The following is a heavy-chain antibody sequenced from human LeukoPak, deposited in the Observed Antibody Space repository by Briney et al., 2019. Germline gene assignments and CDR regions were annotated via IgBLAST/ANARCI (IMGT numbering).Heavy chain of an antibody. CDR1: GGTFSSYA. J-gene: IGHJ6*02. V-gene: IGHV1-69*04. CDR3: ARDHVDTAMVGIYYYYYGMDV. D-gene: IGHD5-18*01. Sequence: GASVKVSCKASGGTFSSYAISWVRQAPGQGLEWMGRIIPILGIANYAQKLQGRVTITADKSTSTAYMELSSLRSEDTAVYYCARDHVDTAMVGIYYYYYGMDVWGQGTTVTVSS. CDR2: IIPILGIA.